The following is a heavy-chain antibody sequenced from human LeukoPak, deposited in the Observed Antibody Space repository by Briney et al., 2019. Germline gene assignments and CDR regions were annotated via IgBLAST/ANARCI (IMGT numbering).Heavy chain of an antibody. D-gene: IGHD1-26*01. CDR1: GYSFTSYW. Sequence: GESLKISCKGSGYSFTSYWIAWVRQMPGKGLEWMGIIYPGDSETRYSPSFQGQVTMSADKSISTAYLQWSSLKASDTAMYYCVRQGWEILEGEKWFDPWGQGTLVTVSS. CDR3: VRQGWEILEGEKWFDP. CDR2: IYPGDSET. V-gene: IGHV5-51*01. J-gene: IGHJ5*02.